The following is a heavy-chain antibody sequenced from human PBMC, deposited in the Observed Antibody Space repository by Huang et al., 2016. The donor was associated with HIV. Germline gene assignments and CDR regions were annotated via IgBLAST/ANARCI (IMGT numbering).Heavy chain of an antibody. D-gene: IGHD5-18*01. CDR3: ARQVDGFRSHFDF. V-gene: IGHV5-51*01. J-gene: IGHJ4*02. Sequence: EVLLVQSGAELKEPGESLKISCKASGYGFSSYWLGWVRQKPGKGLVWVGMLYPRDSETKYRPSFDVQVTISADKSTRTAYLQWESLKAPDTAIYFCARQVDGFRSHFDFWGQGTLVSVSS. CDR2: LYPRDSET. CDR1: GYGFSSYW.